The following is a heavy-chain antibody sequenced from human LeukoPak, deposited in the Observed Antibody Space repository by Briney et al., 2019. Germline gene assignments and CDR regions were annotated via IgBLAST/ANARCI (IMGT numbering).Heavy chain of an antibody. CDR1: GFTFSSYW. CDR3: AKVPRDYDYVWGSAYYYYYYMDV. Sequence: GGSLRLSCAASGFTFSSYWMHWVRQAPGKGLVWVSRINSDGSSTSYADSVKGRFTISRDNAKNTLYLQMNSLRAEDTAVYYCAKVPRDYDYVWGSAYYYYYYMDVWGKGTTVTVSS. J-gene: IGHJ6*03. CDR2: INSDGSST. D-gene: IGHD3-16*01. V-gene: IGHV3-74*01.